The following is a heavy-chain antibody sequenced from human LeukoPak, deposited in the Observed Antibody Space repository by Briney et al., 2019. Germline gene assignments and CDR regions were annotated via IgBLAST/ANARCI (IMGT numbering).Heavy chain of an antibody. D-gene: IGHD2-2*01. CDR2: ISSSSSYI. J-gene: IGHJ4*02. CDR3: ARDYCSSTSCYRDFDY. V-gene: IGHV3-21*01. Sequence: GGSLRLSCAASGFTFSSYSMNWVRQAPGQGLEWVSSISSSSSYIYYADSVKGRFTISRDNAKNSLYLQMNSLRAEDTAVYYCARDYCSSTSCYRDFDYWGQGTLVTVSS. CDR1: GFTFSSYS.